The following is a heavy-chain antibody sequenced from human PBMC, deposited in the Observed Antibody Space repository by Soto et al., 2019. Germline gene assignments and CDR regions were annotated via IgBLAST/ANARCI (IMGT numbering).Heavy chain of an antibody. J-gene: IGHJ4*02. D-gene: IGHD3-16*01. CDR1: GFTFSSYG. CDR2: ISYDGSNK. V-gene: IGHV3-30*03. CDR3: ARDLGGAIDY. Sequence: GGSLRLSCAASGFTFSSYGMHWVRQAPGKGLEWVAIISYDGSNKYYADSVKGRFTISRGNSKNTLYLQMNSLRADDTAVYYCARDLGGAIDYWGQGTLVTVSS.